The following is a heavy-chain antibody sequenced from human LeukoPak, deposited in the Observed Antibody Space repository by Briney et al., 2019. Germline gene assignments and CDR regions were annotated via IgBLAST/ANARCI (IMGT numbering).Heavy chain of an antibody. CDR1: EFSFSGYA. J-gene: IGHJ4*02. Sequence: GGSLRLSCAASEFSFSGYAMSWVRQAPGEGLEWVSTISGSGSTTWYADSVKGRFTISRDNSKSTLYLQMNSLRAEDTAVYYCTKRTRGYNYGPSDYWGQGTLVTVSS. V-gene: IGHV3-23*01. CDR2: ISGSGSTT. CDR3: TKRTRGYNYGPSDY. D-gene: IGHD5-18*01.